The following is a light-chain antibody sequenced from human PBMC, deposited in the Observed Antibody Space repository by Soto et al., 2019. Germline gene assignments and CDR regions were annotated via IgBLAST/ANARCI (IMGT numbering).Light chain of an antibody. J-gene: IGLJ3*02. CDR2: EVS. CDR1: SNDVGSYNL. CDR3: CSYASSSTWV. V-gene: IGLV2-23*02. Sequence: QSALTQPASVSGSPGQSITISCTGTSNDVGSYNLVSWYQQHPGKAPKLMIYEVSKRPSGVSNRFSGSKPGNTASLTISGLQAEDEADYYCCSYASSSTWVFGGGTKLTVL.